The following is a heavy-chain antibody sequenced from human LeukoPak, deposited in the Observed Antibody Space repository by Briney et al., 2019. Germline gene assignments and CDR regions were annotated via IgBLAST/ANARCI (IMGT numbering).Heavy chain of an antibody. Sequence: SETLSLTCTVSGGSISSSSYYWSWIRQPPGKGLEWIGYIYYSGSTNYNPSLKSRVTISVDTSKNQFSLKLSSVTAADTAVYYCARSDWYSGYYSNWGQGTLVTVSS. V-gene: IGHV4-61*01. J-gene: IGHJ4*02. CDR2: IYYSGST. CDR1: GGSISSSSYY. CDR3: ARSDWYSGYYSN. D-gene: IGHD3-22*01.